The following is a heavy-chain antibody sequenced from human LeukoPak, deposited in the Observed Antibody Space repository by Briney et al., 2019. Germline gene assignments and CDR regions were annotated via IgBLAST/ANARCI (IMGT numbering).Heavy chain of an antibody. D-gene: IGHD4/OR15-4a*01. CDR2: ITPMLRTT. CDR3: AKNDYGDNEDHHAFDM. V-gene: IGHV1-69*05. J-gene: IGHJ3*02. CDR1: GGTFSTYV. Sequence: SVKVSCKASGGTFSTYVINWVRQAPGQGLEWMGRITPMLRTTNYAQKFQGRLIVTTDESTRTTYMEMSKLRSEDTAVYYCAKNDYGDNEDHHAFDMWGQGTMVTVSS.